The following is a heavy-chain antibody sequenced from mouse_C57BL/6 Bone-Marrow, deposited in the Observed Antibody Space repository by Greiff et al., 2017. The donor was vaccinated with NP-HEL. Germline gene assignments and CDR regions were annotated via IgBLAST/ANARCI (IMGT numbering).Heavy chain of an antibody. CDR2: ISNGGGST. Sequence: DVKLVESGGGLVQPGGSLKLSCAASGFTFSDYYMYWVRQTPEKRLEWVAYISNGGGSTYYPDTVKGRFTISRDNAKNTLDLQMSRLKSEDTAMYYCARQGRDYFDYWGQGTTLTVSS. V-gene: IGHV5-12*01. J-gene: IGHJ2*01. CDR3: ARQGRDYFDY. CDR1: GFTFSDYY. D-gene: IGHD3-3*01.